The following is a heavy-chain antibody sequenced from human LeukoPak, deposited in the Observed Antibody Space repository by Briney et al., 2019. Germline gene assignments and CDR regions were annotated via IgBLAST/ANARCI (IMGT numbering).Heavy chain of an antibody. Sequence: ASVKVSCKASGYTFTSYDINWVRQAPGQGLEWMGWMNPNSGNTGYAQKFQGRVTVTRNTSISTAYMELSSLRSEDTAVYYCARFPEQWLAEDYWGQGTLVTVSS. CDR1: GYTFTSYD. CDR3: ARFPEQWLAEDY. V-gene: IGHV1-8*01. J-gene: IGHJ4*02. CDR2: MNPNSGNT. D-gene: IGHD6-19*01.